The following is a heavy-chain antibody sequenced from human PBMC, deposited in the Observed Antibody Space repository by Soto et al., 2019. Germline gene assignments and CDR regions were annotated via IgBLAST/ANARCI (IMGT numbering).Heavy chain of an antibody. CDR1: GGSFSGYY. J-gene: IGHJ5*02. D-gene: IGHD2-15*01. CDR3: ARGRPHCSGGSCYSSNWFDP. Sequence: SETLSLTCAVYGGSFSGYYWSWIRQPPGKGLEWIGEINHSGSTNYNPSLKSRVTISVDTSKNQFSLKLSSVTAADTAVYYCARGRPHCSGGSCYSSNWFDPWGQGTLVTVSS. CDR2: INHSGST. V-gene: IGHV4-34*01.